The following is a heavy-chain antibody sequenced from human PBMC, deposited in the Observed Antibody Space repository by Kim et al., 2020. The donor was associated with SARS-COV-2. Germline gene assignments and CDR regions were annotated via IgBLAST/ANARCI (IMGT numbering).Heavy chain of an antibody. J-gene: IGHJ3*02. D-gene: IGHD4-17*01. Sequence: SVKGRFTIPRDNSKNTLDLQMNSLRAEDTAVYYCAKDQYYGDYGNAFDIWGQGTMVTVSS. V-gene: IGHV3-23*01. CDR3: AKDQYYGDYGNAFDI.